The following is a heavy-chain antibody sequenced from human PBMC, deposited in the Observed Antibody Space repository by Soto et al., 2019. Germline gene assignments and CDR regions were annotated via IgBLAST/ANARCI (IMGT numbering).Heavy chain of an antibody. D-gene: IGHD2-15*01. CDR1: EYTFTNYA. Sequence: QVQLVQSGAEEKKPGASVKVSCKASEYTFTNYALHWVRQAPGQRLEWMGWITAGNGNTKYSQKFQGRVTITRDTSASTAYMELSSLRSEDTAVYYCARDILFDYWGQGTLVTVSS. CDR3: ARDILFDY. CDR2: ITAGNGNT. J-gene: IGHJ4*02. V-gene: IGHV1-3*05.